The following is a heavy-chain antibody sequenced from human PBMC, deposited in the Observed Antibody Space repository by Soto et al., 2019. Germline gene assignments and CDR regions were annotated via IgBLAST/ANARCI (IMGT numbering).Heavy chain of an antibody. Sequence: PSETLSLTCTVSGGSISSYYWSWIRQPPGKGLEWIGYIYYSGNTNYNPSLKSRVTISIDRSKNQFSLALTSVTAADTAVYFCARYRRGTGWYYLDYWGQGILVTSPQ. J-gene: IGHJ4*02. CDR1: GGSISSYY. V-gene: IGHV4-59*12. CDR2: IYYSGNT. CDR3: ARYRRGTGWYYLDY. D-gene: IGHD6-19*01.